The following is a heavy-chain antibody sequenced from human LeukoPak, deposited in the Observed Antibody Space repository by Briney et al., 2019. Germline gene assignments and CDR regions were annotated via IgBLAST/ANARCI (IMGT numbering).Heavy chain of an antibody. CDR3: ARANRAWSSFDY. J-gene: IGHJ4*02. V-gene: IGHV3-48*03. CDR1: GFTFSSYE. CDR2: ISSSGSTI. Sequence: GGALRLSCAASGFTFSSYEMNWVRQAPGKGREWVSYISSSGSTIYYAESVKGRFTISRENAKNSLYLQMNSMSAEDTAVYYCARANRAWSSFDYRGQGTLVTVSS. D-gene: IGHD2-8*02.